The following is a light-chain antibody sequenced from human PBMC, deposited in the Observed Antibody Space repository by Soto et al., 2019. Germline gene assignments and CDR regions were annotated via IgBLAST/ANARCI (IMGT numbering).Light chain of an antibody. Sequence: SYELTQPPSVSVAPGQTARISCGGNDIASKSVHWSQQKPGQAPVLVVYDDNDRPSGIPERLSGSNSGDTATLTISRVEAGEEAEYYCQVWDSSSDHYVFGSGTKVTVL. CDR3: QVWDSSSDHYV. CDR1: DIASKS. V-gene: IGLV3-21*02. CDR2: DDN. J-gene: IGLJ1*01.